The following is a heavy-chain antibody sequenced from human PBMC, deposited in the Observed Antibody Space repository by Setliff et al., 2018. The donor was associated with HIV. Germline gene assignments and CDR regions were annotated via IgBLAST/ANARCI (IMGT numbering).Heavy chain of an antibody. Sequence: SETLSLTCTVSGGSISSGNYYWSWIRQPAGKGLEWIGHISTSGRTYYNPSLKSRVTISVDTSENQFSLKLTSVTAADTAMYFCARDATSEGYMDVWGKGTTVTVSS. J-gene: IGHJ6*03. CDR3: ARDATSEGYMDV. CDR1: GGSISSGNYY. CDR2: ISTSGRT. V-gene: IGHV4-61*09.